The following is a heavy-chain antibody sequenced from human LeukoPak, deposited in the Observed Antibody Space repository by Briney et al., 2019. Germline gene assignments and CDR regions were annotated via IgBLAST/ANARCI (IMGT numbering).Heavy chain of an antibody. V-gene: IGHV3-21*01. CDR1: GFTFSSYS. CDR2: ISSSSSYI. D-gene: IGHD2-21*02. CDR3: AKDRRIRGDFSFDY. Sequence: GGSLRLSCAASGFTFSSYSMNWVRQAPGKGLEWASSISSSSSYIYYADSVKGRFTISRDNAKNSLYLQMNSLRAEDTAVYYCAKDRRIRGDFSFDYWGQGTLVTVSS. J-gene: IGHJ4*02.